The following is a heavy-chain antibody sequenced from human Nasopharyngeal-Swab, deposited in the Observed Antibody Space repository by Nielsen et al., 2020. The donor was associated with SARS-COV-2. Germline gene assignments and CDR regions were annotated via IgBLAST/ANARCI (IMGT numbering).Heavy chain of an antibody. V-gene: IGHV3-33*01. CDR1: GFTFSSYG. CDR3: ARDKERAGYSSGWYGL. D-gene: IGHD6-19*01. CDR2: IWYDGSNK. J-gene: IGHJ4*02. Sequence: GESLKISCAASGFTFSSYGMHWVRQAPGKGLEWVAVIWYDGSNKYYADSVKGRFTISRDNSKNTLCLQMNSLRAEGTAVYYCARDKERAGYSSGWYGLGGQGTLVTVSS.